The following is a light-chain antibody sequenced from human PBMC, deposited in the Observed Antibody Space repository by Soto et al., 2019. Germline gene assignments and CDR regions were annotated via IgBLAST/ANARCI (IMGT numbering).Light chain of an antibody. CDR3: AAWDDSLNGYV. J-gene: IGLJ1*01. Sequence: QSVLTQPPSASGTPGQRVTISCSGSSSNIGSNTVNWYQQLPGTAPKLLIYSNNQRPSGVPDRFSGSKSGTLASLAISGLQSEYEADYYCAAWDDSLNGYVFGTGTKLTVL. CDR2: SNN. CDR1: SSNIGSNT. V-gene: IGLV1-44*01.